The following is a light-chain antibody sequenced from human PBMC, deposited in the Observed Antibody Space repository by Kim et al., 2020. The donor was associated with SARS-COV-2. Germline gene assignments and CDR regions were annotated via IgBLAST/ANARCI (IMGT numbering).Light chain of an antibody. CDR1: QSVDSNY. J-gene: IGKJ4*01. CDR2: GAS. Sequence: PGERATLSCRASQSVDSNYLAWYRQNPGQTPRLLIYGASSRPTDIPDRFSGSGSGTAFTLTISGLEPEDFAVYYCKQYGTSPLTFGGGTKVDIK. V-gene: IGKV3-20*01. CDR3: KQYGTSPLT.